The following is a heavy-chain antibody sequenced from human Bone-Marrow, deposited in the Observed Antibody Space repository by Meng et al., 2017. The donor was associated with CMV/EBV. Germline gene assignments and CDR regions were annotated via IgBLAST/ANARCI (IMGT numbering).Heavy chain of an antibody. CDR2: ISYDGSNK. J-gene: IGHJ4*02. V-gene: IGHV3-30-3*01. Sequence: GGSLRLSCAASGFTFSSYAMHWVRQAPGKGLEWVAVISYDGSNKYYADSVKGRFTISRDNSKNTLYLQMNSLRAEDTAVYYCARVLASYWGQGTLVTVSS. CDR3: ARVLASY. CDR1: GFTFSSYA.